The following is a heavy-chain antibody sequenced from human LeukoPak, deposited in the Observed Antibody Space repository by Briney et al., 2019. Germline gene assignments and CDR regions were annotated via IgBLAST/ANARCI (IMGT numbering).Heavy chain of an antibody. CDR2: INHSGST. Sequence: SEILSLTCAVYGGSFSGYYWSWIRQPPGKGLEWIGEINHSGSTNYNPSLKSRVTISVDTSKNQFSLKLSSVTAADTAVYYCARHRGYSYGVDYWGQGTLVTVSS. CDR1: GGSFSGYY. V-gene: IGHV4-34*01. D-gene: IGHD5-18*01. CDR3: ARHRGYSYGVDY. J-gene: IGHJ4*02.